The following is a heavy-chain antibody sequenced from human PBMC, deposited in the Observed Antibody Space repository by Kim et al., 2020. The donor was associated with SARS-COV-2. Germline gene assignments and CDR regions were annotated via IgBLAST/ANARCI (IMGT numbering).Heavy chain of an antibody. D-gene: IGHD6-19*01. CDR1: GFTFSSYE. CDR3: ARDGGDPWLVRLGY. Sequence: GGSLRLSCAASGFTFSSYEMNWVRQAPGKGLEWVSYISSSGSTIYYADSVKGRFTISRDNAKNSLYLQMNSLRAEDTAVYYCARDGGDPWLVRLGYWGQGTLVTVSS. V-gene: IGHV3-48*03. CDR2: ISSSGSTI. J-gene: IGHJ4*02.